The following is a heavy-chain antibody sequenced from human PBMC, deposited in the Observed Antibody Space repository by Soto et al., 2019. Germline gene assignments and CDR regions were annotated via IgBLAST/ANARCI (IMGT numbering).Heavy chain of an antibody. J-gene: IGHJ6*02. CDR2: IIPIFGTA. Sequence: SVKVSCKASRGTFSSYAISWVRQAPGQGLEWMGGIIPIFGTANYAQKFQGRVTITADESTSTAYMELSSLRSEDTAVYYCARELSSAQFPIVVVPAAARSPYYYYGMDVWGQGTTVTVSS. CDR1: RGTFSSYA. D-gene: IGHD2-2*01. CDR3: ARELSSAQFPIVVVPAAARSPYYYYGMDV. V-gene: IGHV1-69*13.